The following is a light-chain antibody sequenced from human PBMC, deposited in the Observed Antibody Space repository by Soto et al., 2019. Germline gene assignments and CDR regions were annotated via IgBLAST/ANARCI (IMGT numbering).Light chain of an antibody. CDR1: QTISGY. V-gene: IGKV1-39*01. CDR2: ASS. J-gene: IGKJ4*01. CDR3: QQSYSTPLT. Sequence: DIQLTQTPCALSASLAYGLTITCLSSQTISGYVKWYQQQPGKAPKLLISASSDLQSGVPSRFSGSESGTDFTLTISSLQPEDFATYFCQQSYSTPLTFGGGTKVDI.